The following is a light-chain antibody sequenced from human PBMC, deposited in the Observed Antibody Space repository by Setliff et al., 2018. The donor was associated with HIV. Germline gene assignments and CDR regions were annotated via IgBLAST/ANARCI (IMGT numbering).Light chain of an antibody. CDR1: SSDVGDYNY. J-gene: IGLJ1*01. V-gene: IGLV2-14*01. Sequence: QSVLAQPASVSGSPGRSITISCTGTSSDVGDYNYVSWYQQHPGKAPKLMIYEVTNRPSGVSNRFSASKSGNTASLTISGLQAEDEAGYYCSSFTSSGTYVFGTGTKVTVL. CDR2: EVT. CDR3: SSFTSSGTYV.